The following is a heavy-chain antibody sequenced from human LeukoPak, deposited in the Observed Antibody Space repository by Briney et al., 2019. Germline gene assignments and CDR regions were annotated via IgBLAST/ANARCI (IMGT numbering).Heavy chain of an antibody. J-gene: IGHJ6*02. CDR1: GYTLTELS. Sequence: ASVKVSCKVSGYTLTELSMHWVRQAPGKGLEWMGGFDPEDGETIYAQKFQGRVTMTEDTSTDTAYMELSSLRSEDTAVYYCARVGYYDSSGYSEYYYYYYGMDVWGQGTTVTVSS. CDR3: ARVGYYDSSGYSEYYYYYYGMDV. D-gene: IGHD3-22*01. CDR2: FDPEDGET. V-gene: IGHV1-24*01.